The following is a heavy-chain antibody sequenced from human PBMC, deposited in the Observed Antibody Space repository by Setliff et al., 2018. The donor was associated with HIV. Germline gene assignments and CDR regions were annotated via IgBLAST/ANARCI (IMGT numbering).Heavy chain of an antibody. V-gene: IGHV4-59*01. CDR1: GAPIDRFF. J-gene: IGHJ4*02. D-gene: IGHD3-16*01. CDR3: ARDLASSYFDF. CDR2: VYFSGDA. Sequence: SETLSLTCTVSGAPIDRFFWSWIRQPPGMGLEWIGNVYFSGDATYNPSLKTRVTISIQTSRSQCSLTLRSVTAADTATYYCARDLASSYFDFWGQGALVT.